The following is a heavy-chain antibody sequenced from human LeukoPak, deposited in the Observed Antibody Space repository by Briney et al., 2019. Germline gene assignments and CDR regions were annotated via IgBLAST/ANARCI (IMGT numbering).Heavy chain of an antibody. CDR1: GFSFSGHW. CDR2: ISPTGSTT. V-gene: IGHV3-74*01. CDR3: ARGPNSNWSGLDF. Sequence: GGSLSLSCTASGFSFSGHWMHWARQLPGKGLVWVSRISPTGSTTSYADSVKGRFTVSRDNAKNTLYLQVNNLRAEDTAVYYCARGPNSNWSGLDFWGQGTLLTVSS. J-gene: IGHJ4*02. D-gene: IGHD6-6*01.